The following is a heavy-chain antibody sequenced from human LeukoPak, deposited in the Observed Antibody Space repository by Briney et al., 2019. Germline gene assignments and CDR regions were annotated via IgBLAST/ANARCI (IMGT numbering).Heavy chain of an antibody. D-gene: IGHD3-22*01. CDR1: GYTFTSYG. Sequence: VASVKVSCKASGYTFTSYGISWVRQAPGQGLEWMGWISAYNGNTNYAQKLQGRVTMTTDTSTSTAYMELRSLRSDDTAVYYCARCYDSSGYYYGEAFDYWGQGTLVTVSS. V-gene: IGHV1-18*01. CDR2: ISAYNGNT. CDR3: ARCYDSSGYYYGEAFDY. J-gene: IGHJ4*02.